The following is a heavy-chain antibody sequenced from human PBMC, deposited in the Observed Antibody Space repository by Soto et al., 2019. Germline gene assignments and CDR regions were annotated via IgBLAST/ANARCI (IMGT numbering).Heavy chain of an antibody. CDR1: ELPLSNSGVG. J-gene: IGHJ4*02. D-gene: IGHD3-10*01. Sequence: HITLKESGPTLVEPTQPLTLTCTFSELPLSNSGVGVAWIRQPPGKALEWLARIYWDDDKRSSPSLKSRLTITKTTSNNQVVLTMTNRNPVDTATYDCVHTHVLRWFGFDYWGQGTLVTVPS. CDR2: IYWDDDK. V-gene: IGHV2-5*02. CDR3: VHTHVLRWFGFDY.